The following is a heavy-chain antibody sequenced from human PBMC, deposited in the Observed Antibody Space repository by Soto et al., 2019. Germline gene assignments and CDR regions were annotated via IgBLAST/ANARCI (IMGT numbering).Heavy chain of an antibody. CDR1: GFTFSSYG. J-gene: IGHJ4*02. Sequence: LRLSCAASGFTFSSYGMHWVRQAPGKGLEWVAVISYDGSNKYYADSVKGRFTISRDNSKNTLYLQMNSLRAEDTAVYYCAKNGNDDYGGNSGLDYWGQGTLVTVSS. CDR2: ISYDGSNK. CDR3: AKNGNDDYGGNSGLDY. V-gene: IGHV3-30*18. D-gene: IGHD4-17*01.